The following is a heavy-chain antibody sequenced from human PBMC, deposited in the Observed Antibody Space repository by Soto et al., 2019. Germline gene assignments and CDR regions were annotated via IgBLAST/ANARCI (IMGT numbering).Heavy chain of an antibody. CDR2: IIPISGTA. CDR3: ARSQGSSTSLEIYYYYYYGMDV. J-gene: IGHJ6*02. CDR1: GGTFSSYA. V-gene: IGHV1-69*13. D-gene: IGHD2-2*01. Sequence: SVKVSCKASGGTFSSYAISWVRQAPGQRLEWMGGIIPISGTANYAQQFQGRVTITADESTSTAYMELSSLRSEDTAVYYCARSQGSSTSLEIYYYYYYGMDVWGQGTTVTVSS.